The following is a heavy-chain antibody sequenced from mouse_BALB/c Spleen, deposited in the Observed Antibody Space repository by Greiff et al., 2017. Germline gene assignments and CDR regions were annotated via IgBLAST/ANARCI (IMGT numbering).Heavy chain of an antibody. CDR2: ISYSGST. Sequence: DVKLQESGPGLVKPSQSLSLTCTVTGYSITSDYAWNWIRQFPGNKLEWMGYISYSGSTSYNPSLKSRISITRDTSKNQFFLQLNSVTTEDTATYYCARDGSSHDVFDYWGQGTTLTVSS. J-gene: IGHJ2*01. CDR3: ARDGSSHDVFDY. V-gene: IGHV3-2*02. D-gene: IGHD1-1*01. CDR1: GYSITSDYA.